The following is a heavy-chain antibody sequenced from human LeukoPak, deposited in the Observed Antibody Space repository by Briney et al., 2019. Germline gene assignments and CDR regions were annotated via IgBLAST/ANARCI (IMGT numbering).Heavy chain of an antibody. D-gene: IGHD2/OR15-2a*01. J-gene: IGHJ4*02. V-gene: IGHV4-4*07. Sequence: SETLSLTCTVSGASFGDYYLSWIRQAAGKGLEWLGRIYTSGNTIYNPSLQSRVTTSVDVSKNQFSLRLISMTAADTGIYYCAVDNRDFWGQGTLVTVSS. CDR3: AVDNRDF. CDR1: GASFGDYY. CDR2: IYTSGNT.